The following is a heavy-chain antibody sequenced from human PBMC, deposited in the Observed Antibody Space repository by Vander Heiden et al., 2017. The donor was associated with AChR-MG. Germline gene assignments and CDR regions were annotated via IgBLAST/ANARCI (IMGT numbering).Heavy chain of an antibody. J-gene: IGHJ5*02. CDR1: GGSFSGYY. D-gene: IGHD6-6*01. CDR2: INHNGST. V-gene: IGHV4-34*01. CDR3: ARPSIAARRGVGFDP. Sequence: QVQLQQWGAGLLKPSETLSLTCAVSGGSFSGYYWSWIRHPPAKGMEWIGEINHNGSTNYNQSLKSRVTISVDTSKNQFSLKLSSVTAADAAVYYCARPSIAARRGVGFDPWGQGTLVTVSS.